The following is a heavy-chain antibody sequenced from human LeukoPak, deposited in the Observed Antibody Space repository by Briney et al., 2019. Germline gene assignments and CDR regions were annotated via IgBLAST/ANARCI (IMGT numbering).Heavy chain of an antibody. D-gene: IGHD3-22*01. CDR3: ATTYDSSGYSAFDI. CDR1: GYTLTELS. V-gene: IGHV1-24*01. Sequence: ASVKVSCEVSGYTLTELSMHWVRQAPGKGLEWMGGFDPEDGETIYAQKFQGRVTMTEDTSTDTAYMELSSLRSEDTAVYYCATTYDSSGYSAFDIWGQGTMVTVSS. CDR2: FDPEDGET. J-gene: IGHJ3*02.